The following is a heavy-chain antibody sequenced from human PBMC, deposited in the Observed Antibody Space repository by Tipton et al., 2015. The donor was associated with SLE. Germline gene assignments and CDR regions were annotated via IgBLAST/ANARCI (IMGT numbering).Heavy chain of an antibody. CDR3: ARGGPYLDN. D-gene: IGHD3-16*01. Sequence: SLRLSCAASGFNFRSYAMSWVRQAPGKGLKWVSVFYNSGSTYYTDSVRGRFTISRDAPKNTLYLQMNSLNTEDTAVYYCARGGPYLDNWGQGTLVTVSS. V-gene: IGHV3-23*03. CDR1: GFNFRSYA. J-gene: IGHJ4*02. CDR2: YNSGST.